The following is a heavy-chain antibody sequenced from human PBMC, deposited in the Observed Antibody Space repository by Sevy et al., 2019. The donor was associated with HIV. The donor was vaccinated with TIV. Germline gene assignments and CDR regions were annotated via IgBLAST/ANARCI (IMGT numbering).Heavy chain of an antibody. Sequence: GGSLRLSCAASGFTFSSYSMNWVRQAPGKGLEWVSSISRSSSYIYYADSVKGRFTISRDNAKNSLYLQMNSLRAEDTAVYYCARDLCSGGSCYSGFPDYWGQGTLVTVSS. V-gene: IGHV3-21*01. CDR2: ISRSSSYI. CDR1: GFTFSSYS. J-gene: IGHJ4*02. D-gene: IGHD2-15*01. CDR3: ARDLCSGGSCYSGFPDY.